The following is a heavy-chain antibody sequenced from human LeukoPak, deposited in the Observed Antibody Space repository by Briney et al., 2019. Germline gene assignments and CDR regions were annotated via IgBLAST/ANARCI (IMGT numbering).Heavy chain of an antibody. J-gene: IGHJ6*02. Sequence: GRSLRLSCAASGFTFNFNTYGMHWVRQAPGKGLEWVAVIWYDGSNKYYEASVKGRFTISRDNSKNTLYLQMNSLRAEDTAVYYCSRADYSTSPPYHYTLGLWGQGTTVTVSS. CDR1: GFTFNFNTYG. V-gene: IGHV3-33*01. CDR2: IWYDGSNK. CDR3: SRADYSTSPPYHYTLGL. D-gene: IGHD6-6*01.